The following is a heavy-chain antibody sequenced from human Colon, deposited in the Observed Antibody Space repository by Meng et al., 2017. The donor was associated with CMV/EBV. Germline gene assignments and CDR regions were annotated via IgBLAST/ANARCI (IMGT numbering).Heavy chain of an antibody. CDR2: IYHSGST. Sequence: SETLSLTCTVSGYSISSGFYWGWIRQPPGKGLEWIGSIYHSGSTYYNPSLKSRVTISLDTSKNQFSLNLSSVTATDTAVYYCAREVVIGDPTNYYYGMDVWGQGTTVTVSS. J-gene: IGHJ6*02. CDR3: AREVVIGDPTNYYYGMDV. D-gene: IGHD3-22*01. CDR1: GYSISSGFY. V-gene: IGHV4-38-2*02.